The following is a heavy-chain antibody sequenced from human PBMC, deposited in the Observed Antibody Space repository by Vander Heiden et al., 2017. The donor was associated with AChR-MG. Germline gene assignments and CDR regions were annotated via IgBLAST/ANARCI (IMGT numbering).Heavy chain of an antibody. V-gene: IGHV1-69*01. Sequence: QVQLVQSGAEVKKPGSSVKVSCKASGGTFSSYAISWVRQAPGQGLEGVGGTSPICGTANDAKEVQGRVTITAEESTSTAERELGSRGSGDTAGYYWGGRGRRGGGGVGMDVWGQGTTVTVSS. J-gene: IGHJ6*02. CDR2: TSPICGTA. CDR3: GGRGRRGGGGVGMDV. CDR1: GGTFSSYA. D-gene: IGHD3-16*01.